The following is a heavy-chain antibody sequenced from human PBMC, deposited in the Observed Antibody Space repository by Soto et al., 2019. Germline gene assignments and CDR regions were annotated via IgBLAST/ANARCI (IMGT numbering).Heavy chain of an antibody. D-gene: IGHD6-19*01. CDR3: AKASSSGWDYFDY. CDR1: GFTFSSYG. CDR2: ISYDGSNK. J-gene: IGHJ4*02. V-gene: IGHV3-30*18. Sequence: PGGSLRLSCAASGFTFSSYGMHWVRQAPGKGLEWVAVISYDGSNKYYADSVKGRFAISRDNSRNTLYLQMNSLRAEDTAVYYCAKASSSGWDYFDYWGQGTLVTVSS.